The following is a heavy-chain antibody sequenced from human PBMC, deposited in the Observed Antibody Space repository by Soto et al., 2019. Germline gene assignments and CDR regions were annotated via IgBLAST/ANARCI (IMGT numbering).Heavy chain of an antibody. CDR3: LCSGSVNDPGAFDI. CDR1: GFTFSSYG. CDR2: IWYDGSNK. V-gene: IGHV3-33*01. D-gene: IGHD3-10*02. J-gene: IGHJ3*02. Sequence: GGSLRLSCAASGFTFSSYGMHWVRQAPGKGLEWVAVIWYDGSNKYYADSVKGRFTISRDNSKNTLYLQMNSLRAEDTAVYYCLCSGSVNDPGAFDIWGQGTMVTVSS.